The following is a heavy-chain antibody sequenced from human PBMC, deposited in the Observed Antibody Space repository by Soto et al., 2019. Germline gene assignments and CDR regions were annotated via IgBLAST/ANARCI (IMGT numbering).Heavy chain of an antibody. Sequence: GGSLRLSCAASGFTVSSYYMSWVRQAPGKGLEWVSVVYSTGSTYYADSVKGRFTISRDISKNMIYLQMDSLRAEDTAVYYCAREGMGFGYWGQGTLVTVSS. J-gene: IGHJ4*02. CDR3: AREGMGFGY. D-gene: IGHD1-26*01. CDR2: VYSTGST. V-gene: IGHV3-53*01. CDR1: GFTVSSYY.